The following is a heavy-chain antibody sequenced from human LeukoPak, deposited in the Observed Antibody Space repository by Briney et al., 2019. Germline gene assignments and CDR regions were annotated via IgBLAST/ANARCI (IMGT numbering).Heavy chain of an antibody. Sequence: SETLSLTCTVSGGSISSSSYYWGWIRQPPGKGLGWIGEINHSGSTNYNPSLKSRVTISVDTSKSQFFLKLSSVTAADTAVYYCARGVIRKRMIDYWGQGTLVTVSS. V-gene: IGHV4-39*07. J-gene: IGHJ4*02. CDR1: GGSISSSSYY. CDR3: ARGVIRKRMIDY. CDR2: INHSGST. D-gene: IGHD1-14*01.